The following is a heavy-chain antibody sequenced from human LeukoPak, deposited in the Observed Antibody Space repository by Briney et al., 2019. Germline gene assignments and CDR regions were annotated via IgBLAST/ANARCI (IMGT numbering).Heavy chain of an antibody. D-gene: IGHD5-18*01. CDR2: ISYDGSNK. CDR1: GFTFSSYA. Sequence: GGSLRLSCAASGFTFSSYAMHWVRQAPGKGLEWVAVISYDGSNKYYADSVKGRFTISRDNSKNTLYLQMNSLRAEDTAVYYCARDRNRVELWLPDAFDIWGQGTMVTVSS. V-gene: IGHV3-30*04. J-gene: IGHJ3*02. CDR3: ARDRNRVELWLPDAFDI.